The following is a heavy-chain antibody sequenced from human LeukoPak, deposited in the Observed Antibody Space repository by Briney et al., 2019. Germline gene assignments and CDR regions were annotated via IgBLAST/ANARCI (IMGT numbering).Heavy chain of an antibody. CDR1: GYSFTSYW. CDR2: IYPADSDT. Sequence: GESLKISCKASGYSFTSYWIGWVRQMPGEGLEWMGIIYPADSDTTYSPSFQGQVTISADKSISTAYLQWSSLKASDTAMYYCARHRRNTMIGTASSRGFDYWGQGTLVTVSS. V-gene: IGHV5-51*01. J-gene: IGHJ4*02. CDR3: ARHRRNTMIGTASSRGFDY. D-gene: IGHD3-22*01.